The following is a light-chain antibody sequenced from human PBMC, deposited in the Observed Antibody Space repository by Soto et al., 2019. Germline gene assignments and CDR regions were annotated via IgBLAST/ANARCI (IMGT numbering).Light chain of an antibody. J-gene: IGKJ1*01. CDR1: QSVSSNY. V-gene: IGKV3-20*01. Sequence: ESAFTRCPCTLSLSPGERATLSCSASQSVSSNYLAWYQQKPGQAARLLIYGASTRATGIPDRFSGSGSGTDFTLTISRLEPEDSAVYYCQQYGSATTWTFGQGTKVDIK. CDR3: QQYGSATTWT. CDR2: GAS.